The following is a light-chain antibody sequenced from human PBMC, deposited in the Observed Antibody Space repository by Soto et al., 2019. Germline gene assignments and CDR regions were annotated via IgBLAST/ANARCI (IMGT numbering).Light chain of an antibody. CDR1: QSISSW. J-gene: IGKJ1*01. Sequence: DIQMTQSPSTLSASVGDRVTITFRASQSISSWLAWYQQKPGKAPKLLIYDASSLESGVPSRFSGSGSGTDFTLTITRLEPEDFAVYYCQQYGGSPRTFGQGTKVDIK. CDR3: QQYGGSPRT. CDR2: DAS. V-gene: IGKV1-5*01.